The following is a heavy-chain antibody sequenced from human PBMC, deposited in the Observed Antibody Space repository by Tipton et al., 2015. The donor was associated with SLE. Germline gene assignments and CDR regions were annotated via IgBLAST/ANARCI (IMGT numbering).Heavy chain of an antibody. V-gene: IGHV4-39*07. CDR3: ARRARDGWFFDS. CDR2: ISYGGST. J-gene: IGHJ4*02. D-gene: IGHD5-24*01. Sequence: TLSLTCPVSDDSFTNTRYYWAWFRQPPGKGLEYIGSISYGGSTYYNRSLESRLTISVDTSKHQFSLNLTSMTAADTALYFCARRARDGWFFDSWGQGLLVTVSS. CDR1: DDSFTNTRYY.